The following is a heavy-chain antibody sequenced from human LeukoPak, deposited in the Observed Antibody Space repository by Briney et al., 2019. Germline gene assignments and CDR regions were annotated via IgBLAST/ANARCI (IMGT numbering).Heavy chain of an antibody. CDR2: SSSSGGST. J-gene: IGHJ4*02. CDR1: GFTFSSYA. Sequence: GGSLRHSCAAPGFTFSSYALSCVRQAPGKRGEWFSTSSSSGGSTYYAAAVKGRFTISRDNSKNTLYLQMNSLRAEDTAVYYCAKDRGGLYDWGQGTLVTVSS. V-gene: IGHV3-23*01. D-gene: IGHD3-16*01. CDR3: AKDRGGLYD.